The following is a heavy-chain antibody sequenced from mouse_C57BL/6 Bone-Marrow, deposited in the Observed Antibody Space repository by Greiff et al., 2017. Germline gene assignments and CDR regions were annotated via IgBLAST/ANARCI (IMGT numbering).Heavy chain of an antibody. CDR1: GFTFSDFY. Sequence: EVMLVESGGGLVQSGRSLRLSCATSGFTFSDFYMEWVRQAPGKGLEWIAASRNKANDYTTEYSASVKGRFIVSRDTSQSILYLQMNALRAEDTAIYYCARDAPYDYPWYFDVGGTGTTVTVSS. V-gene: IGHV7-1*01. J-gene: IGHJ1*03. CDR2: SRNKANDYTT. D-gene: IGHD2-4*01. CDR3: ARDAPYDYPWYFDV.